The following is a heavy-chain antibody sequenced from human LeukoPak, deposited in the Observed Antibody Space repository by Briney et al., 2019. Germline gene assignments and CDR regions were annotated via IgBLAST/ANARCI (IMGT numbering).Heavy chain of an antibody. V-gene: IGHV4-61*02. CDR2: IYTSGST. Sequence: PSQTLSLTCTVSGGSISSGSYYWSWIRQPAGKELEWIGRIYTSGSTNYNPSLKSRVIISVDASKNQFSLELSSVTAADTAVYYCAREDRYCSGGSCYSWGQGTLVTVSS. J-gene: IGHJ4*02. CDR1: GGSISSGSYY. CDR3: AREDRYCSGGSCYS. D-gene: IGHD2-15*01.